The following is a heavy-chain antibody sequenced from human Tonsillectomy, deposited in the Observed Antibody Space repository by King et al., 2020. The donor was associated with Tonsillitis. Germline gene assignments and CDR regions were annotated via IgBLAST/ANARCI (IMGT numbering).Heavy chain of an antibody. CDR3: VRGGGVLLKPAALGDGMDV. CDR1: GLXXXTYX. D-gene: IGHD2-2*01. V-gene: IGHV3-30*04. CDR2: ISYDGTNK. J-gene: IGHJ6*02. Sequence: VQLXESXGXXVXXXXSXXXXXXTSGLXXXTYXXXXXXQAPGKGLEWVAVISYDGTNKYYADSVKGRFTISRDNSKNTLYLQMNSLRAEDTAVYYCVRGGGVLLKPAALGDGMDVWGQGTTVTVSS.